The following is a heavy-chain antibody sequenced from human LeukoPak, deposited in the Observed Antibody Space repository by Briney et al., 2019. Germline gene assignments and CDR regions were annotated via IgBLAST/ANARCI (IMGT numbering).Heavy chain of an antibody. CDR1: GFTFSNYW. CDR2: ISTDGSIT. CDR3: ASQVALGY. J-gene: IGHJ4*02. V-gene: IGHV3-74*01. D-gene: IGHD2-15*01. Sequence: GGSLRLSCAASGFTFSNYWMHWVRQGPGKGLDWVSHISTDGSITNYADSVKGRFTISRDNAKNTLYLQMNSLRVEDTAMYYCASQVALGYWGQGTLVTVSS.